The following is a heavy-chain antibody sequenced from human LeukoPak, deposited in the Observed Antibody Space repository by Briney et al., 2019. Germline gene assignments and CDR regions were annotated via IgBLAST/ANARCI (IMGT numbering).Heavy chain of an antibody. CDR2: VNPSGGST. J-gene: IGHJ4*02. V-gene: IGHV1-46*01. CDR1: VYSFTNLY. D-gene: IGHD3-3*02. Sequence: GASVKVSCKTSVYSFTNLYIHWVRQAPGQGLEWMGMVNPSGGSTISAQRFQDRVNMTTDTSTRTVYMEMTGLTSDDTGIYYCARDAFWGQGTQVTVSS. CDR3: ARDAF.